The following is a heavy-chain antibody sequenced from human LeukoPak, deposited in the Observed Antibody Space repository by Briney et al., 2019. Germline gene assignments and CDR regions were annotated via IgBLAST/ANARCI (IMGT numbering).Heavy chain of an antibody. Sequence: SETLSLPCAVYGGSFSGYYWGWIPPPPWEGLGGGGGNNRSGSSNYNPSLKSRVTISVDTSKNQFSLKLSSVTAADTAVYYCARGHGTSKAYYVWGGTVFDYWGQGTLVTVSS. D-gene: IGHD3-16*01. J-gene: IGHJ4*02. V-gene: IGHV4-34*01. CDR1: GGSFSGYY. CDR3: ARGHGTSKAYYVWGGTVFDY. CDR2: NNRSGSS.